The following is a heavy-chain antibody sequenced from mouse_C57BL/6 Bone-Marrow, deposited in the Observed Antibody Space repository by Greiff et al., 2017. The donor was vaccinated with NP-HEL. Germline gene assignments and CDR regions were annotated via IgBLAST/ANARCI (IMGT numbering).Heavy chain of an antibody. V-gene: IGHV1-82*01. D-gene: IGHD1-1*01. J-gene: IGHJ2*01. CDR3: ARYYSIDY. Sequence: QVQLQQSGPELVKPGASVKISCKASGYAFSSSWINWVKQRPGKGLEWIGRIYPGDGDTNYNGKFKGKATLTADKSSSTAYMQLSSLTSEDSAVYFCARYYSIDYWGQGTTLTVSS. CDR1: GYAFSSSW. CDR2: IYPGDGDT.